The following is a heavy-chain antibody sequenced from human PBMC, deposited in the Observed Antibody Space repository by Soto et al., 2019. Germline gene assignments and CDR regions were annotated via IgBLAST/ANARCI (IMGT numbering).Heavy chain of an antibody. J-gene: IGHJ4*02. CDR3: ARGATVTQYDY. D-gene: IGHD4-17*01. V-gene: IGHV4-61*01. CDR2: GSYSGTT. Sequence: QVQLQESGPGLVKPSETLSLTCTVSGVSVNSGSFYWAWIRQPPGKGLEWIGFGSYSGTTNNKPSIKSRVTISVDTSRSQISLKVTSLTAADTAVYYCARGATVTQYDYWGQGTLVTVSS. CDR1: GVSVNSGSFY.